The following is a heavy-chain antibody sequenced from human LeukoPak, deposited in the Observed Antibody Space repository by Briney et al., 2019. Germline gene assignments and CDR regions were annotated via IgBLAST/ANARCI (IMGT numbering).Heavy chain of an antibody. D-gene: IGHD2-2*01. J-gene: IGHJ3*02. CDR1: GFTFSSYW. Sequence: GGSLRLSCAASGFTFSSYWMHWVRQAPGKGLVWVSRINSDGSSTSYADSVKGRFTISRDNAKNTLYLQMNSLRAEDTAVYYCAREQRYCSSTSCYVGALDIWGQGTMVTVSS. CDR2: INSDGSST. CDR3: AREQRYCSSTSCYVGALDI. V-gene: IGHV3-74*01.